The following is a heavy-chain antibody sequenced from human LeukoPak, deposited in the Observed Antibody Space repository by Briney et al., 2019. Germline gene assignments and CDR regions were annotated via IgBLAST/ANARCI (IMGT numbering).Heavy chain of an antibody. J-gene: IGHJ4*02. Sequence: SETLSLTCTVSGGSISNYYWSWIRQPPGKGLEWIGYIYYSRSTNHNPSLTRLVPISVDTSKYHFSLTLISVTAADTAVYYCARVLRYSSAFYFDYWGQGTLVTVSS. CDR1: GGSISNYY. V-gene: IGHV4-59*01. CDR3: ARVLRYSSAFYFDY. D-gene: IGHD6-19*01. CDR2: IYYSRST.